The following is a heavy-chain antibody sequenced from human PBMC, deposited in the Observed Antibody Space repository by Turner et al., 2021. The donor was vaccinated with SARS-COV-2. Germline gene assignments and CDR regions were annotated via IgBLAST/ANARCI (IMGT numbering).Heavy chain of an antibody. CDR2: IISSSSTI. V-gene: IGHV3-48*01. Sequence: EVQLVESGAGLVQPGGSLRLSCAASGFTFSSNSMNWVRHDPGKGLEWVSYIISSSSTIYYAGSVKGRFTISRDNAKNSLYLQMNSLRAEDTAVYYCARDLGSIAVANWGQGTLVTVSS. CDR3: ARDLGSIAVAN. J-gene: IGHJ4*02. D-gene: IGHD6-19*01. CDR1: GFTFSSNS.